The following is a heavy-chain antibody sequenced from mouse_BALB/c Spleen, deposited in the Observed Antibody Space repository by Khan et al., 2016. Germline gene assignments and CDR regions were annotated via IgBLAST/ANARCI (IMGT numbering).Heavy chain of an antibody. CDR3: ARTARVTYYAVDY. J-gene: IGHJ4*01. Sequence: QVQLKQSGPGLVQPSQSLSITCTVSGFSLTSYGVHWVRQSPGKGLEWLGVIWSGGSTDYNAAFISRLSISKDNSKSQVFFKKNRRKAKYAGIFICARTARVTYYAVDYWGQGASVTVSS. CDR2: IWSGGST. CDR1: GFSLTSYG. V-gene: IGHV2-2*02. D-gene: IGHD3-1*01.